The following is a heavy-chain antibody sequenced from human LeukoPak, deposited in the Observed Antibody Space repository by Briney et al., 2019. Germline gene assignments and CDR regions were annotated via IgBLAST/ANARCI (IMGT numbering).Heavy chain of an antibody. CDR3: AKQLGYCSDGSCYFPY. J-gene: IGHJ4*02. D-gene: IGHD2-15*01. V-gene: IGHV3-23*01. CDR2: ISNNGGYT. CDR1: GFTFSSSA. Sequence: GGSLRLSCAASGFTFSSSAMSWVRQAPGKGLEWVSAISNNGGYTYYADSVQGRFTISRDNSKSTLCLQMNSLRAEDTAVYYSAKQLGYCSDGSCYFPYWGQGTLVTVSS.